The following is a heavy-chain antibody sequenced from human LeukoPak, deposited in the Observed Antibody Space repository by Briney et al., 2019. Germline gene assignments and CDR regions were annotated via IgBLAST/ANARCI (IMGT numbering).Heavy chain of an antibody. J-gene: IGHJ4*02. CDR1: GGSFSGNY. D-gene: IGHD3-22*01. CDR2: INHSGST. V-gene: IGHV4-34*01. CDR3: ARGRAPNITSSSGYYRYFDY. Sequence: SETLSLTCAVYGGSFSGNYWSWIRQPPGKGLEWIGEINHSGSTNYNPSLKSRVTISVDTSKNQFSLKLSSVTAADTAVYYCARGRAPNITSSSGYYRYFDYWGQGTLVTVSS.